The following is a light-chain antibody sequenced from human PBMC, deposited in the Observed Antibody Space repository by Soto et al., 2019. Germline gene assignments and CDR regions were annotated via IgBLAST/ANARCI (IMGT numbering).Light chain of an antibody. Sequence: QSVLTQPASVSGSPGQSITISCTGTSSDVGNYKYVSWYQQHPGKAPKLMIYEVSNRPSGVSNRFSGSKSGNTASLTISGLQAEDETDYYCCLYIGATTYVFGTGTKVTV. CDR3: CLYIGATTYV. CDR2: EVS. J-gene: IGLJ1*01. CDR1: SSDVGNYKY. V-gene: IGLV2-14*01.